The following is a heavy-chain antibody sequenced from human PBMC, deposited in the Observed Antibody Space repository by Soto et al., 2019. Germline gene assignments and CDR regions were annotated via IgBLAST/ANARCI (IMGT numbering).Heavy chain of an antibody. CDR1: GGTFSSYA. CDR3: ARDPFQNSGSHYNWFDP. Sequence: SVKVSCKASGGTFSSYAVSWVRQAPGQGLEWMGGIIPIFGTANYAQKFQGRVTITADESTSTAYMELSSLRSEDTAVYYCARDPFQNSGSHYNWFDPWGQGTLVTVSS. V-gene: IGHV1-69*13. CDR2: IIPIFGTA. D-gene: IGHD1-26*01. J-gene: IGHJ5*02.